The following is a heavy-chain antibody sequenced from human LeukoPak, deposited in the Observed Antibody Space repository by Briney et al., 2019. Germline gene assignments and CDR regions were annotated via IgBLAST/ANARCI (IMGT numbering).Heavy chain of an antibody. Sequence: ASVKVSCKASGYTFTGYYMHWVRQAPGQGLEWMGWISAYNGNTNYAQKLQGRVTMTTDTSTGTAYMELRSLRSDDTAVYYCAREALYGSGSYVDWGQGTLVTVSS. D-gene: IGHD3-10*01. CDR2: ISAYNGNT. J-gene: IGHJ4*02. V-gene: IGHV1-18*04. CDR1: GYTFTGYY. CDR3: AREALYGSGSYVD.